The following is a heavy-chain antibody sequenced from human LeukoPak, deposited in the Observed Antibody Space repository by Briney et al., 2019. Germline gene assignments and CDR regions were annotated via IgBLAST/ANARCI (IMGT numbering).Heavy chain of an antibody. CDR1: GFTFISYS. J-gene: IGHJ4*02. CDR3: AKEKWGYDWGELWDY. Sequence: GGSLRLSCAASGFTFISYSMARVRQAPGEGLDWVSAIGGSGITSYYADSVKGRFTISRDNSKNTLYLQMNSLRAEDTAVYYCAKEKWGYDWGELWDYWGQGTLVTVSS. CDR2: IGGSGITS. D-gene: IGHD3-16*01. V-gene: IGHV3-23*01.